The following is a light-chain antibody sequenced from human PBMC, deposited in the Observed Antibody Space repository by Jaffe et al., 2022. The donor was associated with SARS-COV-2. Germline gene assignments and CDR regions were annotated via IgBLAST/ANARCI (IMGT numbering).Light chain of an antibody. J-gene: IGLJ2*01. Sequence: QSALTQPASVSGSPGQSITISCTATSSDVGGYNYVSWYQQHPGKAPKLMIYDVSNRPSEVSYRFSGSKSANTASLTISGLQADDEADYYCSSYTTSSTVLFGGGTKLTVL. CDR3: SSYTTSSTVL. V-gene: IGLV2-14*01. CDR1: SSDVGGYNY. CDR2: DVS.